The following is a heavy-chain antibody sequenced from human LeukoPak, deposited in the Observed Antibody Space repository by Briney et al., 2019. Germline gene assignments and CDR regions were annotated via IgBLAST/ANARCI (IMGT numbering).Heavy chain of an antibody. CDR2: ISGSGGST. V-gene: IGHV3-23*01. CDR1: GFTFSSYA. Sequence: GGSRRLSCAASGFTFSSYAMSWVRQAPGKGLEWVSAISGSGGSTYYADSVKGRFTISRDNSKNTLYLQMNSLRAEDTAVYYCAKDPRIAAAGARWFDPWGQGTLVTVSS. D-gene: IGHD6-13*01. CDR3: AKDPRIAAAGARWFDP. J-gene: IGHJ5*02.